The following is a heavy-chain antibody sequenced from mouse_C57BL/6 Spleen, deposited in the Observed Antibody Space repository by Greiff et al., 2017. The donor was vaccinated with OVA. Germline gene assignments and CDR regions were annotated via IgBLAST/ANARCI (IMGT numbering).Heavy chain of an antibody. V-gene: IGHV2-5*01. Sequence: QVQLKQSGPGLVQPSQSLSITCTVSGFSLTSYGVHWVRQSPGKGLEWLGVIWRGGSTDYNAAFMSRLSITQDNSKSQVFFKMNSLQADDTAIYYCANIYYDYLWYVDVWGTGTTVTVSS. CDR2: IWRGGST. CDR1: GFSLTSYG. D-gene: IGHD2-4*01. J-gene: IGHJ1*03. CDR3: ANIYYDYLWYVDV.